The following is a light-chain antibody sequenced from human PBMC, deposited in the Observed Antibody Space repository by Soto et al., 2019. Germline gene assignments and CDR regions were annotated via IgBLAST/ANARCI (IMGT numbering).Light chain of an antibody. CDR3: SSYTSSSTLV. Sequence: QSVLTQPASVSGSPGQSITISCTGTSSDVGTYKPVSWYQQHPGKAPKVIIYDDIKRPSGVSNRFSGSKSGNTASLTISGLQAEDEADYYCSSYTSSSTLVFGGGTKLTVL. CDR2: DDI. J-gene: IGLJ2*01. V-gene: IGLV2-14*02. CDR1: SSDVGTYKP.